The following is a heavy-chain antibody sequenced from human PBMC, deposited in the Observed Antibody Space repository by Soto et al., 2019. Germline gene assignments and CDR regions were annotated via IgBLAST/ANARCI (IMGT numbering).Heavy chain of an antibody. CDR2: IYWDDDK. J-gene: IGHJ5*02. CDR1: GFSLNTNGAG. V-gene: IGHV2-5*02. D-gene: IGHD1-20*01. CDR3: AHRDPQFRDNWNGGWFDP. Sequence: QITLKESGPTLVKPTQTLTLTCTFSGFSLNTNGAGVVWIRQPPGKALEWLALIYWDDDKRYSPSLKSRLTIFKDASKNHVILTMTNMDPVDTATYYCAHRDPQFRDNWNGGWFDPWGQGTLVTVSS.